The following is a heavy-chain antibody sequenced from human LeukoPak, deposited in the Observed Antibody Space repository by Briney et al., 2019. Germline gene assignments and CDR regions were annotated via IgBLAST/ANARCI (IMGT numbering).Heavy chain of an antibody. CDR3: ARDQVECTGGTCQSRVGFDF. V-gene: IGHV4-31*03. Sequence: SQTLSLTCTVSGDSISNGVKYWSWIRQHPGRGLEWIGYIYHSGRSYYNPSLKSRITMSVDTSKNQFSLNLSSVTAADTAVYYCARDQVECTGGTCQSRVGFDFWGQGTLVTVSS. D-gene: IGHD2-8*02. J-gene: IGHJ4*02. CDR1: GDSISNGVKY. CDR2: IYHSGRS.